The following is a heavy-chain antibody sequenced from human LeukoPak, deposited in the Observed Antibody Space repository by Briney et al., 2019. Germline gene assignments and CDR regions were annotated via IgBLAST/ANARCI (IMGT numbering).Heavy chain of an antibody. V-gene: IGHV3-23*05. CDR2: INT. J-gene: IGHJ5*02. CDR1: GITLSNYG. CDR3: ARNWFDP. Sequence: GGSLRLSCAVSGITLSNYGMSWVRQAPGKGLEWVSGINTYYADSVKGRFTISRDNSKNTLYLQMNSLRAEDTAVYFCARNWFDPWGQGTLVTVSS.